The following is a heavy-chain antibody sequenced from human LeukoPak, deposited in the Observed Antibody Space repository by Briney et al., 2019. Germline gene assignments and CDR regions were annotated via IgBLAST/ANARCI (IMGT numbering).Heavy chain of an antibody. D-gene: IGHD3-16*02. Sequence: SVKVSCKASGGTFSSYAISWVRQAPGQGLEWMGGIIPIFGTANYAQKFQGRVTITTDESTSTAYMELSSLRSEDTAVYFCVRASLLRGLVGYYFDSWGQGTPVTVFS. CDR2: IIPIFGTA. V-gene: IGHV1-69*05. J-gene: IGHJ4*02. CDR1: GGTFSSYA. CDR3: VRASLLRGLVGYYFDS.